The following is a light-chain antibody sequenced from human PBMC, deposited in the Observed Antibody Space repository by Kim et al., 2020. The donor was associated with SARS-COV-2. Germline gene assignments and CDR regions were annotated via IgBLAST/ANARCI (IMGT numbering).Light chain of an antibody. CDR3: QQYYRTPLT. J-gene: IGKJ4*01. CDR1: QNILYSVNNKNC. Sequence: DIVMTQSPDSLAVSLGERATTSCKSSQNILYSVNNKNCLGWYQQRPGQPPKLLIYWASTRESGVPDRFSGSGSGTDFTLTIGSLQPEDVAVYYCQQYYRTPLTFGGGTKLEI. CDR2: WAS. V-gene: IGKV4-1*01.